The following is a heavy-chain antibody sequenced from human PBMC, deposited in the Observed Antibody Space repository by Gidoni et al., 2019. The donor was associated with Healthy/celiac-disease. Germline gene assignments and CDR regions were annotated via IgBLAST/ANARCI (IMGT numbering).Heavy chain of an antibody. J-gene: IGHJ4*02. D-gene: IGHD3-22*01. V-gene: IGHV4-38-2*02. CDR2: IYHSGST. Sequence: QVQLQESGPGLVKPSETLSLTCTVSGYSISSGYYWGWIRQPPGKGLEWIGSIYHSGSTYYNPSLKSRVNISVDTSKNQFSLKLSSVTAADTAVYYCARISSSGYYQIDYWGQGTLVTVSS. CDR3: ARISSSGYYQIDY. CDR1: GYSISSGYY.